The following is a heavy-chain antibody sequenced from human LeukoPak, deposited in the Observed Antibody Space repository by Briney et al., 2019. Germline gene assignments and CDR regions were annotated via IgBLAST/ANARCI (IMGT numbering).Heavy chain of an antibody. V-gene: IGHV4-4*02. CDR2: IYHSGST. CDR1: GGSISSSNW. J-gene: IGHJ4*02. CDR3: AGFQRGYSYGDAFDY. Sequence: SETLSLTCAVSGGSISSSNWWSWVRQPPGKGLEWIGEIYHSGSTNYNPSLKSRDTISVDKSKNQFSLKLSSVTAADTAVYYCAGFQRGYSYGDAFDYWGQGTLVTVSS. D-gene: IGHD5-18*01.